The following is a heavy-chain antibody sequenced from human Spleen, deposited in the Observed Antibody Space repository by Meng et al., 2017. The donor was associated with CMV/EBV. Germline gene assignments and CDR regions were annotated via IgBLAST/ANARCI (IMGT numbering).Heavy chain of an antibody. Sequence: GESLKISCAASGFTFSSYEMNWVRQGPGKGLEWVSNISGSGGTTYYADSVKGRVTISRDNSKNTLYLQMNSLRAEDSAVYFCAKGAMLVPGGFYYNMDVWGQGTTVTVSS. D-gene: IGHD5-12*01. V-gene: IGHV3-23*01. CDR2: ISGSGGTT. J-gene: IGHJ6*02. CDR1: GFTFSSYE. CDR3: AKGAMLVPGGFYYNMDV.